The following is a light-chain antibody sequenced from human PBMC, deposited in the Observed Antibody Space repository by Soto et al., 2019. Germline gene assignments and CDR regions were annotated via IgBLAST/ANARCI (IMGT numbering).Light chain of an antibody. V-gene: IGLV2-14*01. J-gene: IGLJ1*01. Sequence: QSALTQPASVSGSPGQSVTISCTGSRSDIGDSNFISWYQHSPGKAPRLLIYEVNNRPSGVSKRFSGSKAGNTASLTISGLLDDDEADYFCASFRSGTILVFGSGTKVTVL. CDR1: RSDIGDSNF. CDR2: EVN. CDR3: ASFRSGTILV.